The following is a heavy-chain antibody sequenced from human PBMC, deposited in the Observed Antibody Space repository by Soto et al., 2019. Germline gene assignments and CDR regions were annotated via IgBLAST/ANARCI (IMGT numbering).Heavy chain of an antibody. Sequence: QVQLVQSGAEVKRSGSSVKVSCKISGDSFTNYAISWVRQAPGQGLEWMGGIIPVFGSANYAQKFQGRVTISADASTRTAFMELSSLRVEDTALYFCARERGVTGTTEGNFEFCGQGTLVIVSS. V-gene: IGHV1-69*01. CDR1: GDSFTNYA. CDR2: IIPVFGSA. D-gene: IGHD1-7*01. CDR3: ARERGVTGTTEGNFEF. J-gene: IGHJ4*02.